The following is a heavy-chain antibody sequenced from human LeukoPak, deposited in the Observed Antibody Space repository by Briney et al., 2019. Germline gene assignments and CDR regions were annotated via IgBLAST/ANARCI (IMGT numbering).Heavy chain of an antibody. CDR1: GSSFSDYW. V-gene: IGHV3-7*01. D-gene: IGHD6-13*01. CDR2: IKPDGSEN. CDR3: ARGTSWGDV. J-gene: IGHJ6*02. Sequence: GGSLRLSCAASGSSFSDYWMSWVRQVPGKGLEWVANIKPDGSENYYVDSVKGPFTISRDNAKNSLYLQMNSLRAEDTAVYYCARGTSWGDVWGQGTTVTVSS.